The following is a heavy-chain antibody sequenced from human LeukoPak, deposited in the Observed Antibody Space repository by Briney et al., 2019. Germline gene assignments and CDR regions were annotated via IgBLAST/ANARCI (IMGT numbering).Heavy chain of an antibody. CDR1: GGSISSYY. D-gene: IGHD3-10*01. J-gene: IGHJ6*02. V-gene: IGHV4-59*08. Sequence: SETLSLTCTVSGGSISSYYWSWIRQPPGKGLEWIGYIYYSGSTNYNPSLKSRVTISVDTSKNQFSLKLSSVTAADTAVYYCARHFRPYYYYYGMDVWGQGTTVTVSS. CDR3: ARHFRPYYYYYGMDV. CDR2: IYYSGST.